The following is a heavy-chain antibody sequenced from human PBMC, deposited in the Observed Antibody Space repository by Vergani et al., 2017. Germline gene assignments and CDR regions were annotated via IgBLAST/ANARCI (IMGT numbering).Heavy chain of an antibody. CDR1: GYTFTSYA. CDR3: ARDPQGDYYDSSGYGAFDI. V-gene: IGHV1-3*01. D-gene: IGHD3-22*01. J-gene: IGHJ3*02. Sequence: QVQLVQSGAEVKKPGASVKVSCKASGYTFTSYAMHWVRQAPGQRLEWMGWINAGNGNTKYSQKFQGRVNITRDTSASTAYMELSSLRSEDTAVYYCARDPQGDYYDSSGYGAFDIWGQGTMVTVSS. CDR2: INAGNGNT.